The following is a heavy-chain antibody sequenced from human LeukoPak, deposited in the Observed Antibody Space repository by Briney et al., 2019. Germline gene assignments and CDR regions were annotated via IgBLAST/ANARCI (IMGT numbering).Heavy chain of an antibody. CDR3: ARAYGDYGIFDY. D-gene: IGHD4-17*01. J-gene: IGHJ4*02. Sequence: WASVKVSCKASGYTITSYYMHWVRQAPGQGLEWMGIINPSGGSTSYAQKFQGRVTMTRDTSTSTVYMELSSLRSEDTAVYYCARAYGDYGIFDYWGQGTLVTVSS. CDR2: INPSGGST. V-gene: IGHV1-46*01. CDR1: GYTITSYY.